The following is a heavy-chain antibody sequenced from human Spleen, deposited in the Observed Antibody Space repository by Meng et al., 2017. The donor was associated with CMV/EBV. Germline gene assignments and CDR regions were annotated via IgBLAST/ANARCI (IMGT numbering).Heavy chain of an antibody. CDR3: AKDRARYCSSTSCHLVDY. CDR1: GFTFSSYG. J-gene: IGHJ4*02. V-gene: IGHV3-30*02. Sequence: GRSLRLSCAASGFTFSSYGMHWVRQAPGKGLEWVAFIRYDESNKYYADSVKGRFTISRDNSKNTLYLQMNSLRAEDTAVYYCAKDRARYCSSTSCHLVDYWGQGTLVTVSS. CDR2: IRYDESNK. D-gene: IGHD2-2*01.